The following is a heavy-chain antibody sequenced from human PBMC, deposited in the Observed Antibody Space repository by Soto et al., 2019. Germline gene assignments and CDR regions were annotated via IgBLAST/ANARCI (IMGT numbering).Heavy chain of an antibody. Sequence: AGVNIYCKAPGYTFPSDDINWMRQATGQELEWMGWMNPNSGNTGYAQKFQGRVTMTRNTSISTAYMELSSLRSEDTAAYYCARSSSYDFWSGYYPGAFDIWGQGTMVTVSS. CDR1: GYTFPSDD. J-gene: IGHJ3*02. CDR3: ARSSSYDFWSGYYPGAFDI. CDR2: MNPNSGNT. V-gene: IGHV1-8*01. D-gene: IGHD3-3*01.